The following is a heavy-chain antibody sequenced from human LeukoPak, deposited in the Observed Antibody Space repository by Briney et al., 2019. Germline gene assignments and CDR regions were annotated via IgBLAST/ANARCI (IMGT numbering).Heavy chain of an antibody. V-gene: IGHV1-46*01. CDR2: INPTGGST. J-gene: IGHJ5*02. Sequence: ASVKVSCTASGYTFTGYYMHWVRQAPGQGLEWMGLINPTGGSTGYAQKFQGRVTMTRDMSTSTDYMEFSSPRSEDTAIYYCARDNSVGDNAWWFDPWGQGTLVTVSS. CDR3: ARDNSVGDNAWWFDP. D-gene: IGHD1-26*01. CDR1: GYTFTGYY.